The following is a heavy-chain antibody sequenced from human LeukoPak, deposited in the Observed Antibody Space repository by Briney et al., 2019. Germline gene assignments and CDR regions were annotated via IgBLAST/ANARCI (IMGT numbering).Heavy chain of an antibody. CDR1: GYTFTSYD. D-gene: IGHD6-13*01. V-gene: IGHV1-8*03. J-gene: IGHJ3*02. CDR2: MNPNSGNT. Sequence: ASVKVSCKASGYTFTSYDINWVRQATGQGLEWMGWMNPNSGNTGYAQKFQGRVTITRNTSISTAYMELSSLRSEDTAVYYCARWGQQLVFFGIWGQGTMVTVSS. CDR3: ARWGQQLVFFGI.